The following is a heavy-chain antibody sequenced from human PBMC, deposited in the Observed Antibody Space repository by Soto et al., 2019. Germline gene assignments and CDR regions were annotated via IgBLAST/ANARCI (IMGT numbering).Heavy chain of an antibody. CDR1: GGSFSGYY. Sequence: QVQLQQWGAGLLKPSETLSLTCAVYGGSFSGYYWSWIRQPPGKGLEWLGEINHSGSTNYNPSLKIRVTISVETSKNQCSLKRSSVTAADTAVYYCARPDPGGYSSVWDNWFDPWGQGTLVTVSS. J-gene: IGHJ5*02. D-gene: IGHD6-19*01. CDR3: ARPDPGGYSSVWDNWFDP. CDR2: INHSGST. V-gene: IGHV4-34*01.